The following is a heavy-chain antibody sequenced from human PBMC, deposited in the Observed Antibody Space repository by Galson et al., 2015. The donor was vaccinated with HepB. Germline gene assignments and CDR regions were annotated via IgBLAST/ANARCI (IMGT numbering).Heavy chain of an antibody. Sequence: SLRLSCAASGFTFDDYGMSWVRQAPGKGLEWVSGINWNGGSTGYADSVKGRFTISRDNAKNSLYLQMNSLRAEDTALYYCARDGGSGSYYNKVDYWGQGTLVTVSS. CDR1: GFTFDDYG. V-gene: IGHV3-20*04. CDR2: INWNGGST. J-gene: IGHJ4*02. CDR3: ARDGGSGSYYNKVDY. D-gene: IGHD3-10*01.